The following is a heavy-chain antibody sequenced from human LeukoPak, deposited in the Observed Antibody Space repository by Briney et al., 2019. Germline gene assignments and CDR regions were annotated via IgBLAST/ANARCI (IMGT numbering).Heavy chain of an antibody. CDR1: GGSISSGDYY. CDR3: ARDLGTGDLDY. J-gene: IGHJ4*02. Sequence: PSETLSLTCTVSGGSISSGDYYWSWIRQPPGKGLEWIGYIYYSGSTYYNPSLKSRVTISVDTSKNQFSLKLSSVTAADTAVYYCARDLGTGDLDYWGQGTLVTVSS. V-gene: IGHV4-30-4*08. CDR2: IYYSGST. D-gene: IGHD7-27*01.